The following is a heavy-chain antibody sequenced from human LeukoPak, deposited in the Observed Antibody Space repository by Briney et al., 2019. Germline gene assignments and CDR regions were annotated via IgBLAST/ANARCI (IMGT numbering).Heavy chain of an antibody. Sequence: SETLSLTCAVSGYSISSGYYWGWIRQPPGKGLEWIGSIYHSGSTYYNPSLKSRVTISVDTSKNQFSLKLSSVTAADTAVYYCARDDPYYYGSGSHSGPAVSGGRWFDPWGQGTLVTVSS. CDR3: ARDDPYYYGSGSHSGPAVSGGRWFDP. D-gene: IGHD3-10*01. CDR2: IYHSGST. CDR1: GYSISSGYY. V-gene: IGHV4-38-2*02. J-gene: IGHJ5*02.